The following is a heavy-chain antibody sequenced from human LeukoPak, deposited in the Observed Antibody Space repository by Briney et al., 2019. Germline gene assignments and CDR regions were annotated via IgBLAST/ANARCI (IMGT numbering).Heavy chain of an antibody. J-gene: IGHJ6*02. CDR2: ILYDGNNK. Sequence: GGSLRLSCAAPVFTFTIYAMHCGRQAPGKGLECVAVILYDGNNKYYAGSVEGRFPISRDNSKNTLYLQMNSLRAEDTAVYYCGRGSYYRDYYGMCVWGQGTTVTVS. D-gene: IGHD1-26*01. CDR1: VFTFTIYA. V-gene: IGHV3-30-3*01. CDR3: GRGSYYRDYYGMCV.